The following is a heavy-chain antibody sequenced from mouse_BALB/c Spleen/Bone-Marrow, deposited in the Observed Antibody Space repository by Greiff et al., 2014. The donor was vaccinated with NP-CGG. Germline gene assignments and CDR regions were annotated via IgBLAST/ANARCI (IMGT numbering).Heavy chain of an antibody. CDR3: TSRTPYYDSRYYYTMDY. CDR2: IDPETGGT. CDR1: GYTFTDYE. D-gene: IGHD2-4*01. J-gene: IGHJ4*01. V-gene: IGHV1-15*01. Sequence: QVQLKESGAELVRPGASVTLSCKASGYTFTDYEMHWVKQTPVHGLEWIGAIDPETGGTADNQKFRGKATLTADKSSSTAYMELRSLTSEDSAVYYCTSRTPYYDSRYYYTMDYWGQGTSVTVSS.